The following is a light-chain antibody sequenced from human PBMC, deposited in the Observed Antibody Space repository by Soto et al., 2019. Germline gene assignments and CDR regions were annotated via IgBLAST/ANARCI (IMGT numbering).Light chain of an antibody. J-gene: IGLJ2*01. CDR2: DVS. CDR3: SSYPSSIYVV. CDR1: SSDVGGYNY. Sequence: QSALTQPASVSGSPGQSITISCTGTSSDVGGYNYVSWYQQHPGKAPKLMIYDVSNRPSGVSNRFSCSKSGNTASLTSSGLQAEDEADYYCSSYPSSIYVVFGGGTKLTVL. V-gene: IGLV2-14*01.